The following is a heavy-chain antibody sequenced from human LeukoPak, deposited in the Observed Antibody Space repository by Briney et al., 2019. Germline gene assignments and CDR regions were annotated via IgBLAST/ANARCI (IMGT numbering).Heavy chain of an antibody. J-gene: IGHJ4*02. CDR1: GYTFTSYG. V-gene: IGHV1-18*01. CDR3: ARFFLSTGGSDY. CDR2: ISAYNGNT. D-gene: IGHD2-8*02. Sequence: SVKVSCKASGYTFTSYGISWVRQAPGQGLEWMGWISAYNGNTNYAQKLQGRVTMTTDTSTSTAYVELRSLRSDDTAVYYCARFFLSTGGSDYWGQGTLVTVSS.